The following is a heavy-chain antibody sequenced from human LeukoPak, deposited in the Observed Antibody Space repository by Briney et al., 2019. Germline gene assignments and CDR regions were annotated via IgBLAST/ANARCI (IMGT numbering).Heavy chain of an antibody. J-gene: IGHJ4*02. V-gene: IGHV3-7*01. Sequence: SGGSLRLSCAATGLVFSSYWMSWVRQCPGKGLEWVANIKPDGSEKYFMVSVKGRFTISRDNVKHALYLEMNSLRAEDTAEYFCARERMYSGSGSTYPYYDYWGQGTLVTVSS. CDR2: IKPDGSEK. CDR1: GLVFSSYW. CDR3: ARERMYSGSGSTYPYYDY. D-gene: IGHD3-10*01.